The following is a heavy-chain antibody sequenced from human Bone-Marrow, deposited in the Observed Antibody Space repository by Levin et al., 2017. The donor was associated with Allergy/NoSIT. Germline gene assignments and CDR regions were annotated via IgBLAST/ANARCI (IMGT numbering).Heavy chain of an antibody. V-gene: IGHV3-23*01. Sequence: SCAASGFTFNNYAMSWVRQAPGKGLECVSGITGNGGSTHYADSVKGRFTISRDNSKNTLYLQMNSLRAEDTAVYYCAKDSSGWYFVGGFDYWGQGTLVTVSS. J-gene: IGHJ4*02. CDR3: AKDSSGWYFVGGFDY. CDR2: ITGNGGST. D-gene: IGHD6-19*01. CDR1: GFTFNNYA.